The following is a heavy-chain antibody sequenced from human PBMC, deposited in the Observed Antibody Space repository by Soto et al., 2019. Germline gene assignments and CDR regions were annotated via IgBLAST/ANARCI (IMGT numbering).Heavy chain of an antibody. CDR3: AKALEQQLAGDAFDI. V-gene: IGHV3-23*01. J-gene: IGHJ3*02. CDR1: GFTFSSYA. D-gene: IGHD6-13*01. Sequence: GGSLRLSCAASGFTFSSYAMSWVRQAPGKGLEWVSAISGSGGSTYYADSVKGRFIISRDNSKNTLYLQMNSLRAEDTAVYYCAKALEQQLAGDAFDIWGQGTMVTVSS. CDR2: ISGSGGST.